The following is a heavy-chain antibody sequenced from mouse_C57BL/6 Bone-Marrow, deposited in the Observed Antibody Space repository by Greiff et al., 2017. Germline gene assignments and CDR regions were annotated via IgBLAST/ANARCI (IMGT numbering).Heavy chain of an antibody. CDR1: GFNIKNTY. V-gene: IGHV14-3*01. Sequence: EVQLQQSVAELVRPGASVKLSCTASGFNIKNTYMHWVKQRPEQGLEWIGRIDPANGNTNYAPKFQGKATITADTSSNTAYLQLSSLTYDDTAIYYCARRGYYGYEYFDYWGQGTTLTVSS. D-gene: IGHD2-2*01. CDR3: ARRGYYGYEYFDY. J-gene: IGHJ2*01. CDR2: IDPANGNT.